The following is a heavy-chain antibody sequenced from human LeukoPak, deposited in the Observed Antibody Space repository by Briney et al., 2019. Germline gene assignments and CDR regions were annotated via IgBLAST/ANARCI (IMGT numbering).Heavy chain of an antibody. Sequence: GESLQISFKGSGYSFTSYWIGWVRPMPGKGLEWMGIIYPGDSDTRYSPSFQGQVTISADKSISTAYLQWSSLKASDTAMYYCAREIYGDHGGFDLWGRGTLVTVSS. V-gene: IGHV5-51*01. CDR1: GYSFTSYW. CDR2: IYPGDSDT. J-gene: IGHJ2*01. CDR3: AREIYGDHGGFDL. D-gene: IGHD4-17*01.